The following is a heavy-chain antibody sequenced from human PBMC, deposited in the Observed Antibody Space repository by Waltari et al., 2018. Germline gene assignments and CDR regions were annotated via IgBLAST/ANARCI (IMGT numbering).Heavy chain of an antibody. CDR3: VRGYPDIVATISDY. CDR1: RRSLRHNNYY. D-gene: IGHD5-12*01. V-gene: IGHV4-39*07. CDR2: FYKSGTT. J-gene: IGHJ4*02. Sequence: QLQLQESGPGLVKPSETLSPTCTLSRRSLRHNNYYWGWGRQPPGQGLEWIGSFYKSGTTYYNPSLKSRVTISVDTSNNQFSLKLNSVTAADTAVYYCVRGYPDIVATISDYWGQGTLVIVSS.